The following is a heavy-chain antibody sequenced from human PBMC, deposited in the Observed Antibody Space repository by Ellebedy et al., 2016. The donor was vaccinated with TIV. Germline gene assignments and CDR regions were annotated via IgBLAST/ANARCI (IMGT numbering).Heavy chain of an antibody. Sequence: SLKISCAASGFTFDDYAMHWVRQAPGKGLEWVSGISWNSVSIAYADSVKGRFTISRDNAKNSLYLQMNSLRAEHTALYYCAKDNGGNYYGYGYYCDYWGQGTLVTVSS. CDR3: AKDNGGNYYGYGYYCDY. J-gene: IGHJ4*02. V-gene: IGHV3-9*01. CDR1: GFTFDDYA. CDR2: ISWNSVSI. D-gene: IGHD3-16*01.